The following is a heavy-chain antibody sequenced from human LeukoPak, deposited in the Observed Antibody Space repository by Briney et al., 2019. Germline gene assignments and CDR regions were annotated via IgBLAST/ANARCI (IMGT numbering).Heavy chain of an antibody. CDR3: ARAPGREDAFDI. V-gene: IGHV3-11*06. CDR2: ISSSSSYT. J-gene: IGHJ3*02. Sequence: AGSLRLYCAASGFTFSDYYMSWIGQAPGKGLEWVSYISSSSSYTNYADSVEGRFTISRDNAKNSLYLQMNSLRAEDTAVYYCARAPGREDAFDIWGQGTMVTVSS. CDR1: GFTFSDYY.